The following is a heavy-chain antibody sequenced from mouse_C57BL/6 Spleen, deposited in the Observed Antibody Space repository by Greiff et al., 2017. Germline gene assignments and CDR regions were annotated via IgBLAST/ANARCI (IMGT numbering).Heavy chain of an antibody. CDR1: GYAFTNYL. CDR3: ARSLHYYGSSYFDY. J-gene: IGHJ2*01. V-gene: IGHV1-54*01. CDR2: INPGSGGT. D-gene: IGHD1-1*01. Sequence: VQLQQSGAELVRPGTSVKVSCKASGYAFTNYLIEWVKQRPGQGLEWIGVINPGSGGTNYNEKFKGKATLTADKSSSTASMQLSSLTSEDSAVYFCARSLHYYGSSYFDYWGQGTTLTVSS.